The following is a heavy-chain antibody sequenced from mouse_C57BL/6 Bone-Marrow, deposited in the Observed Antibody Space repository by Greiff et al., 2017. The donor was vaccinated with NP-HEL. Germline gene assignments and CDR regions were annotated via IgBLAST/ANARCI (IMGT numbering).Heavy chain of an antibody. CDR2: IDPSDSYP. V-gene: IGHV1-50*01. CDR3: ARSDYYGSSYWYFDV. D-gene: IGHD1-1*01. CDR1: GYTFTSYW. Sequence: QVQLQQPGAELVKPGASVKLSCKASGYTFTSYWMQWVKQRPGQGLEWIGEIDPSDSYPNSNQKFKGKATLTVYTSSSTAYMQLSSLTSEDSAVYYCARSDYYGSSYWYFDVWGTGTTVTVSS. J-gene: IGHJ1*03.